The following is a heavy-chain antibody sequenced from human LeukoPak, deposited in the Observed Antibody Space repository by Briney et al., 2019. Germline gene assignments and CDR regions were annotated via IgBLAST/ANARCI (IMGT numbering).Heavy chain of an antibody. CDR3: ATTRRLTMIGGAFDI. V-gene: IGHV4-59*08. Sequence: SETLSLTCTVSGDSISGYFWSWIRQTPGKGLEWIGYIHYSGATNYNPSLKSRVTISVDTSKNQFSLKLTSVTAADTAVYYCATTRRLTMIGGAFDIWGQGTMVIVSS. CDR1: GDSISGYF. CDR2: IHYSGAT. D-gene: IGHD3-10*01. J-gene: IGHJ3*02.